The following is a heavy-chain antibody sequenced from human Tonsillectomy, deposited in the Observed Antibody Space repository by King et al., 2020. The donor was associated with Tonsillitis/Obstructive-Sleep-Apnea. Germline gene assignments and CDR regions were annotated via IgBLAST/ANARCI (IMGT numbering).Heavy chain of an antibody. CDR2: INPNSGGT. J-gene: IGHJ4*02. CDR1: GYTFTGYY. CDR3: ARTRIQLYLFIGY. D-gene: IGHD5-18*01. V-gene: IGHV1-2*02. Sequence: AQLVQSGAEVKKPGASVKVSCKASGYTFTGYYIHWVRQAPGQGLEWMGWINPNSGGTNYVQKFQGRVTMTRDTSISTAYMELSRLRSDDTAVYYCARTRIQLYLFIGYWGQGTLVTVSS.